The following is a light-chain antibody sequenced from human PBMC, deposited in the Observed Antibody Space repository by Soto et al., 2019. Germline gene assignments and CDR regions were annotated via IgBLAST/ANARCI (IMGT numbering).Light chain of an antibody. CDR1: QSVSAN. Sequence: EIVMTQSPPTLSVSPGERATLSCRASQSVSANIAWYQQKPGQAPRLLIYDASNRATGIPARFSGSGSGTDFTLTISSLEPEDFAVYYCKQRSNWPPGTVGQG. CDR3: KQRSNWPPGT. J-gene: IGKJ1*01. V-gene: IGKV3-11*01. CDR2: DAS.